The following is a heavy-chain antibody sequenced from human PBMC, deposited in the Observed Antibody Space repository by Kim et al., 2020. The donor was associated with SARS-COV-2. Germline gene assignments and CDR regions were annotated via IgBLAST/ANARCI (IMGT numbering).Heavy chain of an antibody. D-gene: IGHD5-18*01. CDR1: GYTFTGYY. CDR3: AREFASRYSYAGTVDS. CDR2: INPNSGGT. J-gene: IGHJ4*02. Sequence: ASVKVSCEASGYTFTGYYMHWVRQAPGQGLEWMGRINPNSGGTNYAQKFQGRVTMTRDTSISIAYMELSRLRSDDTAVYYCAREFASRYSYAGTVDSWGQGTLVTVSS. V-gene: IGHV1-2*06.